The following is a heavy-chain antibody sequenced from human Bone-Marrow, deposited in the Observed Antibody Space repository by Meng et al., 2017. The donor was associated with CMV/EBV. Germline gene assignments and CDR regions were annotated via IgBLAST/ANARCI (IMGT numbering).Heavy chain of an antibody. J-gene: IGHJ5*02. V-gene: IGHV4-39*01. CDR2: IYYSGST. Sequence: SETLSLTCTVSGGSISSSSYYWGWIRQPPGKGLEWIGSIYYSGSTYYNPSLKSRVTISVDTPKNQFSLKLSSVTAADTAVYYCARLRLWCDPWGQGTLVTVSS. D-gene: IGHD4-11*01. CDR1: GGSISSSSYY. CDR3: ARLRLWCDP.